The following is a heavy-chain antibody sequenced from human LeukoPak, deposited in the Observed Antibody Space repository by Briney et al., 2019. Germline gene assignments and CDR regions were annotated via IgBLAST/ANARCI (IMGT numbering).Heavy chain of an antibody. Sequence: MASETLSLTCTVSGGSISSYYWSWIRQPAGKGLEWIGRIHTTGSTNYNPSLKSRVTMSVDTSKKQFSLKLTSVTAADTALYFCARGVGPFGDDPRDALDIWGQGTMVTVSS. CDR1: GGSISSYY. V-gene: IGHV4-4*07. CDR2: IHTTGST. J-gene: IGHJ3*02. CDR3: ARGVGPFGDDPRDALDI. D-gene: IGHD4-17*01.